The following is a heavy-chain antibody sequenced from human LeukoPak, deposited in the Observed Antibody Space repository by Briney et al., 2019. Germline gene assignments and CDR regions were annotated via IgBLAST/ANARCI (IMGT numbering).Heavy chain of an antibody. CDR3: ATDWYYYGSGYDTFDI. CDR2: INPNSGGT. J-gene: IGHJ3*02. CDR1: GYSFADYY. D-gene: IGHD3-10*01. Sequence: ASVKVSCKASGYSFADYYLHWVRQAPGQGLEWMGWINPNSGGTNYAQKFEGRVTMTRDTSISTAYMELSRLRSDDTAVYYCATDWYYYGSGYDTFDIWGQGTKVTVSS. V-gene: IGHV1-2*02.